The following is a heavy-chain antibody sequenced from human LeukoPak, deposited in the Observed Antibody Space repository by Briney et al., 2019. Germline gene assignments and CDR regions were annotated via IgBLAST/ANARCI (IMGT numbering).Heavy chain of an antibody. CDR1: GYTFTSYG. D-gene: IGHD3-10*01. CDR3: ARALVVRGVISSWFDP. Sequence: ASVKVSCQASGYTFTSYGISWVRQAPGQGLEWMGWISAYNGNTNYAQKLQGRVTMTTDTSTSTAYMELRSLRSDDTAVYYCARALVVRGVISSWFDPWGQGTLVTVSS. CDR2: ISAYNGNT. V-gene: IGHV1-18*01. J-gene: IGHJ5*02.